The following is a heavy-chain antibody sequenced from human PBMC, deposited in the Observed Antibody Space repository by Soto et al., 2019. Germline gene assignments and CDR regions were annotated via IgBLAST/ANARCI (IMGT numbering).Heavy chain of an antibody. CDR1: GFIFRTYA. Sequence: EVQLLESGGDLVQPGGSLRLSCAASGFIFRTYAMGWARQAPGKGLEWVSAISESGSTTYYADSVKGRFTISRDNSKNTLYLQIHSLRAEDTAVYYCAKQVTSGTALYDYWGQGSLVTVSS. D-gene: IGHD6-13*01. V-gene: IGHV3-23*01. J-gene: IGHJ4*02. CDR3: AKQVTSGTALYDY. CDR2: ISESGSTT.